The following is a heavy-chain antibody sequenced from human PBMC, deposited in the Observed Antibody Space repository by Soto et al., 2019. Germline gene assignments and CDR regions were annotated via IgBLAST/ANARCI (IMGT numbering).Heavy chain of an antibody. D-gene: IGHD3-10*01. CDR1: GGSISSGGYY. V-gene: IGHV4-31*03. J-gene: IGHJ3*02. CDR2: IYYSGST. CDR3: ARDPEASGSGAFDI. Sequence: QVQLQESGPGLVKPSQTLSLTCTVSGGSISSGGYYWSWIRQHPGKGLEWIGYIYYSGSTYYNPSLKSRVTISVDTSKNQFPLKLSSVTAADTAVYYCARDPEASGSGAFDIWGQGTMVTVSS.